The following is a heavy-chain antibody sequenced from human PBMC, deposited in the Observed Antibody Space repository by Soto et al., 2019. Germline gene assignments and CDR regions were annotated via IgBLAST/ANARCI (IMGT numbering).Heavy chain of an antibody. V-gene: IGHV5-51*01. CDR3: ARRSSNSMDV. J-gene: IGHJ6*02. CDR1: CDILLNYL. CDR2: IYPGDSDT. Sequence: PGEALKISRKGFCDILLNYLVRVVRQMPGKGLEWMGIIYPGDSDTRYSPSFQGQVTISADKSISTAYLQWSSLKASDTAMYYCARRSSNSMDVWGQGTTVTVSS. D-gene: IGHD4-4*01.